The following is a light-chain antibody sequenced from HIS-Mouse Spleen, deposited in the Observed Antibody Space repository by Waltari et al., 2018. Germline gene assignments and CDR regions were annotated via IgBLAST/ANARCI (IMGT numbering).Light chain of an antibody. CDR2: EGS. CDR1: SSHVWSYNL. CDR3: CSYAGSSTSVV. Sequence: QSALTQPASVSGSPGQSITISCTGTSSHVWSYNLVSRYQQHPGKAPKLMIYEGSKRPSGVSNRFSGSKSGNTASLTISGLQAEDEADYYCCSYAGSSTSVVFGGGTKLTVL. V-gene: IGLV2-23*01. J-gene: IGLJ2*01.